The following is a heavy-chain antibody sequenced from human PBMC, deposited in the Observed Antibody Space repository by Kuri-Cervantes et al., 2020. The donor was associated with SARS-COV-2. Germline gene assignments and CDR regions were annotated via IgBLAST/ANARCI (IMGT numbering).Heavy chain of an antibody. CDR1: GGSFSGYY. V-gene: IGHV4-34*01. CDR2: INHSGST. Sequence: SETLSLTCAVYGGSFSGYYWSWIRQPPGKGLEWIGEINHSGSTNYNPSLKSRVTISVDTSKNQFSLKLSSVTAADTAVYYCARGGYDSGGYYYGLGFDYWGQGTLVTVSS. CDR3: ARGGYDSGGYYYGLGFDY. D-gene: IGHD3-22*01. J-gene: IGHJ4*02.